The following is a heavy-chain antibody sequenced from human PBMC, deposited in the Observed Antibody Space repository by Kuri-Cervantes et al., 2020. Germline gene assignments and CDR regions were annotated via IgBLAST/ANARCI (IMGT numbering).Heavy chain of an antibody. J-gene: IGHJ3*02. CDR1: GFTFSSYA. CDR2: ISSSGSTI. D-gene: IGHD1-26*01. V-gene: IGHV3-48*04. Sequence: GESLKISCAASGFTFSSYAMSWIRQAPGKGLEWVSYISSSGSTIYYADSVKGRFTISRDNAKNSLYLQMNSLRAEDTALYYCAKDKAGGAFDIWGQGTMVTVSS. CDR3: AKDKAGGAFDI.